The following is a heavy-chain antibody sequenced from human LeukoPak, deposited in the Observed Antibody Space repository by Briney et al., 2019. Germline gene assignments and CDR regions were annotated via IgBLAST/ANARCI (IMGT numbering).Heavy chain of an antibody. CDR2: IYHSGST. CDR1: GGSISSGGYS. Sequence: PSETLSLTCAVSGGSISSGGYSWSWIRQPPGKGLEWIGYIYHSGSTYYNPSLESRVTISVDRSKNQFSLKLSSVTAADTAVYYCARGPRPYYDFWSGYYGDWGQGTLVTVSS. V-gene: IGHV4-30-2*01. J-gene: IGHJ4*02. D-gene: IGHD3-3*01. CDR3: ARGPRPYYDFWSGYYGD.